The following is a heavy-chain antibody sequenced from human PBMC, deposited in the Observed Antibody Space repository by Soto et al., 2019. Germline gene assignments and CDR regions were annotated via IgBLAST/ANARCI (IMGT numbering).Heavy chain of an antibody. D-gene: IGHD3-3*01. Sequence: SETLSLTCTVSVGSISSYYWSWIRQPPGKGLEWIGYIYYSGSTNYNPSLKSRVTISVDTSKNQFSLKLSSVTAADTAVYYCARGYYDFWSGYRYYYYMDVWGKGTTVTVSS. CDR2: IYYSGST. J-gene: IGHJ6*03. CDR3: ARGYYDFWSGYRYYYYMDV. V-gene: IGHV4-59*01. CDR1: VGSISSYY.